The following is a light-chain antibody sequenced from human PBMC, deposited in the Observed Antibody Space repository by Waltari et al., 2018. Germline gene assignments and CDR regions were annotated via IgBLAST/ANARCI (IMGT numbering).Light chain of an antibody. V-gene: IGKV4-1*01. CDR1: SILYSSSNKHQ. CDR2: WAS. J-gene: IGKJ2*01. CDR3: QQYYITPYT. Sequence: SILYSSSNKHQLAWYQQERGRPPKLRMYWASPRESGVPERFGGGGSGTDCTLTISVLQAEDVAVYYCQQYYITPYTFGQGTKLEIK.